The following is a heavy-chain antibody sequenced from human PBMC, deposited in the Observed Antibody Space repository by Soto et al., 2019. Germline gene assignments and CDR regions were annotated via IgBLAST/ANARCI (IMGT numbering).Heavy chain of an antibody. CDR3: ARYAGYSLAPDH. D-gene: IGHD6-13*01. CDR2: ISGGIGST. CDR1: GISFGVYA. J-gene: IGHJ5*02. Sequence: PGGSLRLSCAASGISFGVYAMSWVRQAPGKGLEWVATISGGIGSTYYADAVKGRFPISRDISRSTLDLQMNSLRAEDTAMYYCARYAGYSLAPDHWGQGTLVTVS. V-gene: IGHV3-23*01.